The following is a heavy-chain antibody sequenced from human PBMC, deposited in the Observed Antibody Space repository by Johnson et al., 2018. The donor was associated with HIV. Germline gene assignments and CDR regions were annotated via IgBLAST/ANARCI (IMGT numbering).Heavy chain of an antibody. CDR1: GFTFSNHH. D-gene: IGHD2-8*02. V-gene: IGHV3-7*01. CDR2: INRDGRDK. Sequence: VPLVESGGGLVQPGGSLRLSCAASGFTFSNHHMTWVRQAPGKGLEWVANINRDGRDKYYVDSVKGRFTISRDNAQDSLYLQMNSLRVDDTAVYYCGRESTGAGTAFDIWGQGTMVTVSS. J-gene: IGHJ3*02. CDR3: GRESTGAGTAFDI.